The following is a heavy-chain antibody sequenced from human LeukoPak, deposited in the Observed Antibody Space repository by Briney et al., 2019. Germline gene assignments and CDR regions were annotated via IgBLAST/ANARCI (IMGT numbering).Heavy chain of an antibody. J-gene: IGHJ4*02. V-gene: IGHV4-34*01. CDR3: ARPGSSSYRAN. CDR1: GGSFSGYY. Sequence: SETLSLTCAVYGGSFSGYYWSWIRRPPGKGLEWIGEINHSGSTNYNPSLKSRVTISVDTSKNQFSLKLSAVTAADTAVYYCARPGSSSYRANWGQGTLANVSS. D-gene: IGHD6-13*01. CDR2: INHSGST.